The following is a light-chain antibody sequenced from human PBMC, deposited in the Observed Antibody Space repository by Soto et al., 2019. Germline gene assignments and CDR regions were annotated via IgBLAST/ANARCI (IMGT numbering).Light chain of an antibody. V-gene: IGKV3-15*01. CDR2: AAS. CDR3: QQYNNWPRT. CDR1: QSVNSN. Sequence: EIVMTQSPATLSVSPGERATLSCRPSQSVNSNLAWYQQKPGQAPRLLIYAASTRATGIPARFSGSGSGTEFTLTISSLQSEDFAVYYCQQYNNWPRTFGQGTKVDIK. J-gene: IGKJ1*01.